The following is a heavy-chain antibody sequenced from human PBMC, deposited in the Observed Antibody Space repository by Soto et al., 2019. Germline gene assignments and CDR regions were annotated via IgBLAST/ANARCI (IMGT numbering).Heavy chain of an antibody. V-gene: IGHV1-69*01. Sequence: QVQLAQSGAEVRKPGSSVKVSCRASGGSFSDFAFSWVRQAPGQGLEWMGGIIPMFAATKYAQRFQDRVTITADASTKTVYLALSSRTSDDSAVYYCARGGIVAVTAALSSYDDYTNYRFDSWGQGTLVSVSS. CDR2: IIPMFAAT. CDR1: GGSFSDFA. J-gene: IGHJ4*02. CDR3: ARGGIVAVTAALSSYDDYTNYRFDS. D-gene: IGHD2-21*02.